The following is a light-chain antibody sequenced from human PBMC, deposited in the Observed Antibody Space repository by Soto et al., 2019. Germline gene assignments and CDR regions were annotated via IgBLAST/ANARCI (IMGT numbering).Light chain of an antibody. CDR2: GAS. V-gene: IGKV3-20*01. CDR3: QKYGSSPIT. CDR1: QSVTNDY. J-gene: IGKJ5*01. Sequence: EIVLTQSPGTLSLSPGERATLSCRASQSVTNDYLAWYQHKPGQAPRLLIYGASSGATDIPDRFSGSGSGTDFTLTISRLEPEDFAVYYCQKYGSSPITFGPGTRLEIK.